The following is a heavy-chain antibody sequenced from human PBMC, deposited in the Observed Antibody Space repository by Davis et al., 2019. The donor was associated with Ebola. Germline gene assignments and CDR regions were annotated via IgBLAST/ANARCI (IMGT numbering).Heavy chain of an antibody. CDR2: IKSKTDGGTT. D-gene: IGHD2-15*01. CDR1: GFTFSNAW. J-gene: IGHJ6*02. V-gene: IGHV3-15*07. Sequence: GESLKISCAASGFTFSNAWMNWVRQAPGKGLEWVGRIKSKTDGGTTDYAAPVKGRFTISRDDSKNTLYLQMNSLRAEDTAVYYCARGQGYCSGGSCYGAYYYYYGMDVWGQGTTVTVSS. CDR3: ARGQGYCSGGSCYGAYYYYYGMDV.